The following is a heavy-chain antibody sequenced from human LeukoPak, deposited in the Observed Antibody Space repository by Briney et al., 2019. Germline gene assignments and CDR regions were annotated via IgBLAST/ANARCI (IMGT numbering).Heavy chain of an antibody. V-gene: IGHV1-3*01. CDR3: ARGIWSATRVDYYLDN. D-gene: IGHD5-24*01. J-gene: IGHJ4*02. Sequence: VSVKVSCKASGYTFSGYAIHWVRQAPGQRFEWMGWINAGNGHTKYSQNFQGRVTITRDSSANIVYMDVSSLTSEDTVVYYCARGIWSATRVDYYLDNWGRGTLVTVSS. CDR1: GYTFSGYA. CDR2: INAGNGHT.